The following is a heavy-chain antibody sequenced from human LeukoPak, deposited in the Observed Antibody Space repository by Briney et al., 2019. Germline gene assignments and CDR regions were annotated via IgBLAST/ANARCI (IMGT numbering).Heavy chain of an antibody. D-gene: IGHD3-10*01. CDR3: ARTYGSGSYYYPYYYMDV. CDR1: GFTFSSYA. Sequence: GGSLRLSCAASGFTFSSYAMHWVRQAPGKGLEWVAFIRYEGSNKYYADSVKGRFTISRDNSKNTLYLQMNSLRAEDTAVYYCARTYGSGSYYYPYYYMDVWGKGTTVTISS. V-gene: IGHV3-30*02. CDR2: IRYEGSNK. J-gene: IGHJ6*03.